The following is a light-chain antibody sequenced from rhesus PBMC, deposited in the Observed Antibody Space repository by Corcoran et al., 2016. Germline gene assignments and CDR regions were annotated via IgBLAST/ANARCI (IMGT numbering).Light chain of an antibody. CDR3: QQHNSYPLT. CDR2: YAS. V-gene: IGKV1S14*01. Sequence: DIQMTQSPSSLSASVGDTVTITCRASPDISNYLAWYQQKPGKAPKPLIYYASNLESGVPSRFSGSGSGTDFIHTISSLKSEDFATYYCQQHNSYPLTFGGGTRVEIK. J-gene: IGKJ4*01. CDR1: PDISNY.